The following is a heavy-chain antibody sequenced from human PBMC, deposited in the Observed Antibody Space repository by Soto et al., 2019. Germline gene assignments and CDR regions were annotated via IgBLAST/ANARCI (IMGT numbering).Heavy chain of an antibody. D-gene: IGHD3-10*01. V-gene: IGHV1-69*13. Sequence: ASVKVSCRASGGTFRSHSVSWERQAPGQGLEWMGGIIPIFGTANYAQKFQGRVTITADESTSTAYMELSSLRSEDTAVYYCARDRRAMVRGSLGPWGQGTLVTVPQ. CDR3: ARDRRAMVRGSLGP. J-gene: IGHJ5*02. CDR2: IIPIFGTA. CDR1: GGTFRSHS.